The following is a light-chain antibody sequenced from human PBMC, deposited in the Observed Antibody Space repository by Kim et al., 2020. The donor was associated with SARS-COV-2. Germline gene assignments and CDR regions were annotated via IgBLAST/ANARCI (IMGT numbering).Light chain of an antibody. J-gene: IGKJ1*01. CDR1: EGISNY. V-gene: IGKV1-27*01. Sequence: AAVGDIVTITCRASEGISNYLAWYQQKTGKVPKLLIYAASALRSGVPSRFSGSGSGTDFTLTITSLQPEDVAVYYCQQCKGAPWTFGHGTKVDIK. CDR3: QQCKGAPWT. CDR2: AAS.